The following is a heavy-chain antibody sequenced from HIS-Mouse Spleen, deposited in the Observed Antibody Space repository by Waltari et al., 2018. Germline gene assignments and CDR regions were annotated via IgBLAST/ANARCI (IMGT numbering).Heavy chain of an antibody. V-gene: IGHV4-39*07. Sequence: QLQLQESGPGLVKPSETLSLTCTVSGGPIRSSSYYWGWIRQPPGKGLEWIGSVYYSGSTYYNPSLKSRVTISVDTSKNQFSLKLSSVTAADTAVYYCARDLGTAMVTWGQGTLVTVSS. CDR2: VYYSGST. J-gene: IGHJ4*02. CDR1: GGPIRSSSYY. CDR3: ARDLGTAMVT. D-gene: IGHD5-18*01.